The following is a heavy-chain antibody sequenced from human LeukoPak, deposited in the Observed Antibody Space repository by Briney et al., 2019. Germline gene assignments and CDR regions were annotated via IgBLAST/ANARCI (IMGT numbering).Heavy chain of an antibody. V-gene: IGHV3-43D*03. Sequence: GGSLRLSCATSGFTFDDYAMHWVRQAPGKGLEWVSLISWDGGSTYYADSVKGRFTISRGNSKNSLYLQMNSLRAEDTALYYCAKDTGGTSGSSSYFDYWGQGTLVTVSS. D-gene: IGHD3-3*01. CDR1: GFTFDDYA. CDR3: AKDTGGTSGSSSYFDY. J-gene: IGHJ4*02. CDR2: ISWDGGST.